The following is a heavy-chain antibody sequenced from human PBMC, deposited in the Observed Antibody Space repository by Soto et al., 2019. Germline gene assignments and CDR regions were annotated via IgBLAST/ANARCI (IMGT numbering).Heavy chain of an antibody. J-gene: IGHJ4*02. CDR1: GYTFTSYY. Sequence: ASGKVSCKASGYTFTSYYMHWVRQATGQRLEWMGIINPSGGSTSYAQKFQGRVTMTRDTSTSTVYMELSSLRSEDTAVYYCARDLYNSSSWNPLALYFDYWGQGTLVTVSS. D-gene: IGHD6-13*01. V-gene: IGHV1-46*01. CDR2: INPSGGST. CDR3: ARDLYNSSSWNPLALYFDY.